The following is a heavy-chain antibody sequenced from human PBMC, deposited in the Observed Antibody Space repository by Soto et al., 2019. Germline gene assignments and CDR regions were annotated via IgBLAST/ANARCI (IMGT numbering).Heavy chain of an antibody. J-gene: IGHJ4*02. CDR3: VMRQYSYARIFDN. CDR1: GYTFTSYH. Sequence: ASVKVSRKASGYTFTSYHIHRVRLAPGQGLEWMGIINPSGGSTSYAQKFQGRVTMTRDTSTSTVYMELSSLRSEDTAVYYSVMRQYSYARIFDNRGEGTLVT. D-gene: IGHD5-18*01. CDR2: INPSGGST. V-gene: IGHV1-46*01.